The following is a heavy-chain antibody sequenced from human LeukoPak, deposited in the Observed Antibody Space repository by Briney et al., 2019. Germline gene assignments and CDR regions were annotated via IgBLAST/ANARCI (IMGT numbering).Heavy chain of an antibody. Sequence: PSETLSLTCTVSGGSISSSSYYWGWTRQPPGKGLVWIGSIYYSGSTYYNPSLKSRLTISVDTSKNQFSLKLSSVTAADTAVYYCARQVEMASDDAFDIWGQGTMVTVSS. D-gene: IGHD5-24*01. CDR3: ARQVEMASDDAFDI. CDR1: GGSISSSSYY. V-gene: IGHV4-39*01. CDR2: IYYSGST. J-gene: IGHJ3*02.